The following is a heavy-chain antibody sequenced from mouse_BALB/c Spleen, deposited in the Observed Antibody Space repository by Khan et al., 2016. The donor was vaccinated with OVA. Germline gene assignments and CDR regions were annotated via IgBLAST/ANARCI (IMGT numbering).Heavy chain of an antibody. CDR1: GFSLTNYG. CDR2: IWSDGST. Sequence: QMQLEESGPGLVAPSQSLSITCTISGFSLTNYGVPWVRQPPGKGLEWLVVIWSDGSTTYNSALKSRLTISKDNSKSQVFLKMNSLQTDDTAMYFCARQPYYHYNIMDYWGQGTSVTVSS. D-gene: IGHD2-10*01. J-gene: IGHJ4*01. V-gene: IGHV2-6-1*01. CDR3: ARQPYYHYNIMDY.